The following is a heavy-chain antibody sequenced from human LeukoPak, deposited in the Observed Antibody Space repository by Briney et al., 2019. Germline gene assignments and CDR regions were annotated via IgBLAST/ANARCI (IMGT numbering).Heavy chain of an antibody. J-gene: IGHJ3*02. D-gene: IGHD3-10*01. V-gene: IGHV4-59*01. Sequence: SETLSLTCTVFGGSISTYYWNWIRQPPGKGLEWIGYIYYSGSTNYNPSPKSRITMSVDTSQIQFSLKLSSVTAADTAVYYCARGFDYYGSGSYGNLDAFDIWGQGTMVTVSS. CDR3: ARGFDYYGSGSYGNLDAFDI. CDR1: GGSISTYY. CDR2: IYYSGST.